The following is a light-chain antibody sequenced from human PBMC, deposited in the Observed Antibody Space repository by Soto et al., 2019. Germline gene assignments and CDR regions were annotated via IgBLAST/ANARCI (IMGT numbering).Light chain of an antibody. CDR2: AIA. V-gene: IGKV1-39*01. CDR1: QDISDS. CDR3: QQSSSNFPIT. J-gene: IGKJ5*01. Sequence: DIQMTQSPSSLSASVGDRVTITCGASQDISDSLNWYQQKPGKAPKLLIYAIASLQSGVPSRFSGSGSGTDFTLTISSLQPEDFANYFCQQSSSNFPITFGQGTRLEIK.